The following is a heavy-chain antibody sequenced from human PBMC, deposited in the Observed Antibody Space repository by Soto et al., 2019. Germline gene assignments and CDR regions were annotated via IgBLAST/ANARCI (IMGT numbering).Heavy chain of an antibody. CDR1: GFNFSYYT. D-gene: IGHD3-22*01. J-gene: IGHJ4*02. CDR2: IRSDGNDK. Sequence: EVQLVESGGGLVKPGGSLRLSCAASGFNFSYYTMTWVRQAPGKGLEWVSSIRSDGNDKYYADSVKGRFTIARDNAKKSLYLHLNTLRADDTAVYYCAREADDSPVYWGQGTLVTVSS. CDR3: AREADDSPVY. V-gene: IGHV3-21*01.